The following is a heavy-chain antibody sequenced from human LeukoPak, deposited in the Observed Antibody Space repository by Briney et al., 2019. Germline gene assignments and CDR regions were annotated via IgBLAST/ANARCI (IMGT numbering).Heavy chain of an antibody. V-gene: IGHV3-53*01. D-gene: IGHD3-3*02. J-gene: IGHJ2*01. CDR3: ARVGDHFHWYRDL. Sequence: GGSLRLSRVHSGVTVTTNYMNWVRPAPGEGLGWGYILYSGSSAYYDDPVEGRFTISRDSSKNTLFLQMNDLRAEDRAVYYCARVGDHFHWYRDLWGRGTLVTVSS. CDR2: LYSGSSA. CDR1: GVTVTTNY.